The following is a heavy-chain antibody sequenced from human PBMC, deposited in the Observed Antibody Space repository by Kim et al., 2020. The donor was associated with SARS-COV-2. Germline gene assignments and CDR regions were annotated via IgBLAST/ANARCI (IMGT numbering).Heavy chain of an antibody. CDR3: ARDGSSADYYYYGMAV. J-gene: IGHJ6*02. D-gene: IGHD6-13*01. Sequence: ASVKVSCKASGYTFTSYAMNWVRQAPGQGLEWMGWINTNTGNPTYAQGFTGRFVFSLDTSVSTAYLQISSLKAEDTAVYYCARDGSSADYYYYGMAVWGQGTTVTVSS. CDR2: INTNTGNP. V-gene: IGHV7-4-1*02. CDR1: GYTFTSYA.